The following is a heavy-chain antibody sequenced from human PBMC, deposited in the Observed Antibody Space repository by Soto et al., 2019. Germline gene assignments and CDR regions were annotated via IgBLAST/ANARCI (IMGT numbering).Heavy chain of an antibody. CDR2: TSGSGGTT. CDR3: AKVGYGAEGAVYWYLDL. V-gene: IGHV3-23*01. J-gene: IGHJ2*01. Sequence: EVQLLESGGALVQPGGSLRLSCAASGFTFSSYAMSWVRQAPGKGLEWVSATSGSGGTTFYADSVKGRFTISRDNSKNTLYLQINSLRAEDTAIYYCAKVGYGAEGAVYWYLDLWGRGTQVTHSS. CDR1: GFTFSSYA. D-gene: IGHD4-17*01.